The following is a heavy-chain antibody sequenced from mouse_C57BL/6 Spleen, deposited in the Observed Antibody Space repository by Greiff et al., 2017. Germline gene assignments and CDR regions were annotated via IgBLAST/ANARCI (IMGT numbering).Heavy chain of an antibody. V-gene: IGHV5-9-1*02. CDR3: TRGGDGYYYAMDY. D-gene: IGHD2-3*01. CDR1: GFTFSSYA. CDR2: ISSGGDYI. Sequence: EVKLEESGEGLVKPGGSLQLSCAASGFTFSSYAMSWVRQTPEKRLEWVAYISSGGDYIYYADTVKGRFTISRDNARNTMYLQMSSLKSEDTAMYYCTRGGDGYYYAMDYWGQGTSVTVSS. J-gene: IGHJ4*01.